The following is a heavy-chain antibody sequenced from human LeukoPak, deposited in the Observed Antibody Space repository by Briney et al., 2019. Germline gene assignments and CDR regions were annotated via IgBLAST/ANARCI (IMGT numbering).Heavy chain of an antibody. Sequence: GGSLRLSCAASGFTFSTYGMHWIRQAPGKGLEWVAFIRYDGSNQYYADSVKGRFTISIDNSKNTLYLQMNSLRAEDTAVYSCARGGDYSNYVGYWGQGTLVTVSS. CDR3: ARGGDYSNYVGY. V-gene: IGHV3-30*02. CDR2: IRYDGSNQ. J-gene: IGHJ4*02. CDR1: GFTFSTYG. D-gene: IGHD4-11*01.